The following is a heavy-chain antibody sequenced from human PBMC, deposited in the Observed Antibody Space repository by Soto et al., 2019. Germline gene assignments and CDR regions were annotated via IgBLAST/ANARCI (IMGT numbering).Heavy chain of an antibody. J-gene: IGHJ4*02. CDR2: MSSDGSKI. CDR3: AKDEGVGGNLGLFDY. CDR1: GFDFTYYA. V-gene: IGHV3-30*18. D-gene: IGHD1-26*01. Sequence: QVQLVESGGGAVQPGESLRLSCVASGFDFTYYAMHWVRQAPGKGLESVAVMSSDGSKIHHTDSVKGRFTISRDNSKNTLYLQMNRLRKEDTAVYFCAKDEGVGGNLGLFDYWGQGTLVCVSS.